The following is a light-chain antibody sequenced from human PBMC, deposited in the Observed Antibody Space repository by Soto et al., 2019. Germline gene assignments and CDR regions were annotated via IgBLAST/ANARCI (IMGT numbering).Light chain of an antibody. CDR3: GTWDSSLTAAV. Sequence: QSVLTQPPSVSGAPGQRVTISCTGSSSNIGAGYDVHWYQQLPGTAPKLLIYDNYKRPSGIPDRFSGSKSGTSATLGITGLQTGDEAGYYCGTWDSSLTAAVFGGGTKVTVL. J-gene: IGLJ3*02. CDR1: SSNIGAGYD. V-gene: IGLV1-51*01. CDR2: DNY.